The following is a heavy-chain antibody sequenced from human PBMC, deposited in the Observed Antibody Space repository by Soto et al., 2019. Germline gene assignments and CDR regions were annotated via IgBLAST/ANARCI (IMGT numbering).Heavy chain of an antibody. J-gene: IGHJ4*02. CDR1: GESMSTFY. CDR2: IHYSGST. D-gene: IGHD3-3*01. V-gene: IGHV4-59*01. CDR3: ARVRSNLFDY. Sequence: ETLSLTWTDAGESMSTFYWSWIRQPPGKGLEWIGYIHYSGSTNYNTSLKSQVIISVDTSKNQFYLKLSSVTAADTDVYFCARVRSNLFDYWGQGTLVTVSS.